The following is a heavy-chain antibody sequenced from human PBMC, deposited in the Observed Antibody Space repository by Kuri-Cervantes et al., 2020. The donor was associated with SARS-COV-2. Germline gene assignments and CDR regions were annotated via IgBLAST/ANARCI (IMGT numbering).Heavy chain of an antibody. CDR1: GXXLXXXGMC. J-gene: IGHJ6*02. V-gene: IGHV2-70*01. CDR3: ARILALVGAXTDXXXYYGMDV. D-gene: IGHD1-26*01. Sequence: SGPTLVXXTQXXTLXCTFSGXXLXXXGMCVXWIRQPPGKALEXXXLIDWXDEKYYSTSLKTRLTIPKDTSKNQVVLTXTNMDPVDTDTYYCARILALVGAXTDXXXYYGMDVWGQGTTVTVSS. CDR2: IDWXDEK.